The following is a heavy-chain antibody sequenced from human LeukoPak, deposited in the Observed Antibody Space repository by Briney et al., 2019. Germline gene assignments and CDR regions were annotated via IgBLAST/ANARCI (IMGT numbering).Heavy chain of an antibody. CDR3: ARFGGSLSSVFDKWRFGKSFDY. V-gene: IGHV3-48*03. CDR2: IDGSGDSI. Sequence: GGSLRLSCAASGFTFSSYEMNWVRQSPGKGLEWLLYIDGSGDSIYFADSVKGRFTISRDNAKNSLFLQMNSLRAEDTAVCYCARFGGSLSSVFDKWRFGKSFDYWGQGTLVTVSS. J-gene: IGHJ4*02. CDR1: GFTFSSYE. D-gene: IGHD3-16*01.